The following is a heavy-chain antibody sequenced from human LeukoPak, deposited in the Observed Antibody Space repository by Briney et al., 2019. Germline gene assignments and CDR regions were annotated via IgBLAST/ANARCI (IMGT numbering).Heavy chain of an antibody. Sequence: SQTLSLTCAISGDSVPSNSAAWNWIRQSPSRGLEWLGRTYYRSKWYNDYAVSVKSRITINPDTSKNQFSLQLNSVTPEDTAVYYCARAMRIVAAGTFYFDDWGQGTLVTVSS. D-gene: IGHD6-25*01. CDR3: ARAMRIVAAGTFYFDD. CDR2: TYYRSKWYN. CDR1: GDSVPSNSAA. V-gene: IGHV6-1*01. J-gene: IGHJ4*02.